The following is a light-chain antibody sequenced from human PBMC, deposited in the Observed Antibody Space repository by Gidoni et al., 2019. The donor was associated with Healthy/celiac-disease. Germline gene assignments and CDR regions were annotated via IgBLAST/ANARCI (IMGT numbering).Light chain of an antibody. Sequence: ELVLTQSPATLSLSPGERATLSCRASQSVSSYLAWYQQKPGQAPRLLIYDASNRATGIPARFGGSGSGTDFTLTISSLEPEEFAVYYCQQRSNWPAFGGGTKVEIK. CDR2: DAS. CDR1: QSVSSY. J-gene: IGKJ4*01. CDR3: QQRSNWPA. V-gene: IGKV3-11*01.